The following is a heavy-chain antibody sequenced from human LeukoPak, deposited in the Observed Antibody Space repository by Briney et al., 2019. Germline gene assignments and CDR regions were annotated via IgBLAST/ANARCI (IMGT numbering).Heavy chain of an antibody. Sequence: ASVKVSCKASGYTFNNYGISWMRQAPGQGLEWMGRISAYNGNTNYAQKVQDRVTMTTDTSTKTAYMELKNLTSDDTAVYYCARDQRFLEWLSDAFDIWGQGTMVTVSS. D-gene: IGHD3-3*01. V-gene: IGHV1-18*01. CDR3: ARDQRFLEWLSDAFDI. CDR1: GYTFNNYG. J-gene: IGHJ3*02. CDR2: ISAYNGNT.